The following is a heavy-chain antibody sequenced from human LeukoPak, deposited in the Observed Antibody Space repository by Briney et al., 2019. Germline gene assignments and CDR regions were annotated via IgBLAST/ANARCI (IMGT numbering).Heavy chain of an antibody. J-gene: IGHJ6*03. V-gene: IGHV4-4*07. Sequence: SETLSLTCTVSGGSISSYDWSWIRQPGGKGLEWIGRICTSGSTNYNPSLKSRVTMSVDTSKNQFSLKLSSVTAADTAVYYCARLYSSSWYGYYYYYMDVWGKGTTVTISS. CDR3: ARLYSSSWYGYYYYYMDV. D-gene: IGHD6-13*01. CDR2: ICTSGST. CDR1: GGSISSYD.